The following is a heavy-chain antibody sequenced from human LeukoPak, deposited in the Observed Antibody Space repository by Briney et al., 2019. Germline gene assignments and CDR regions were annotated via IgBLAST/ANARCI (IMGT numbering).Heavy chain of an antibody. V-gene: IGHV3-23*01. CDR3: AKGDTSTWYNVDY. CDR2: ISGSGGST. D-gene: IGHD6-13*01. J-gene: IGHJ4*02. Sequence: PGGSLRPSCAASGFTFGRYAMSWVRQAPGKGLEWVSAISGSGGSTYYADSVKGRFTISRDNSNNILYLQMSSLRVEDTAVYYCAKGDTSTWYNVDYWGQGILVTVSS. CDR1: GFTFGRYA.